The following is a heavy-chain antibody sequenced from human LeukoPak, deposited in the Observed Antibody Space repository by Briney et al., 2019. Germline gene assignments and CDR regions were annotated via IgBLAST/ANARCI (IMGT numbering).Heavy chain of an antibody. V-gene: IGHV3-48*03. J-gene: IGHJ4*02. D-gene: IGHD2-2*01. CDR2: ISTSGSTI. CDR3: ARETDSTLFDY. Sequence: GGSLRLSCAASGFTFSSYAMSWVRQAPGKGLEWVSSISTSGSTIYYADSVKGRFTISRDNARNSLYLQMNSLRAEDTAVYYCARETDSTLFDYWGQGTLVTVSS. CDR1: GFTFSSYA.